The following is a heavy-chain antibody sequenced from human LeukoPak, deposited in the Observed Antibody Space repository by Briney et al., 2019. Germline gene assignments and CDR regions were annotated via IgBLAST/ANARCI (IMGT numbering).Heavy chain of an antibody. CDR1: GFTFSSYS. V-gene: IGHV3-48*04. Sequence: GGSLRLSCAASGFTFSSYSMNWVRQAPGKGLEWVSYISSSSSTIYYADSVKGRFTISRDNAKNSLYLQMNSLRAEDTAVYYCETAGRQTGSGYYYFDYWGQGTLVTVSS. CDR3: ETAGRQTGSGYYYFDY. CDR2: ISSSSSTI. J-gene: IGHJ4*02. D-gene: IGHD6-19*01.